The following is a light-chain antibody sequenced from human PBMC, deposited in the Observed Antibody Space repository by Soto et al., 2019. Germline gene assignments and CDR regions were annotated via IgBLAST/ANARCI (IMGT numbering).Light chain of an antibody. CDR1: QGISTY. Sequence: IPMTQSPSSLSASVGDRVTIPCRASQGISTYLAWYQQKPGKVPKLLIYAASTLQSGVPSRFSGSGSGTDFTITISSLQPEDVATYYCQKYDSVPLTFGPGTKVDI. CDR3: QKYDSVPLT. CDR2: AAS. J-gene: IGKJ3*01. V-gene: IGKV1-27*01.